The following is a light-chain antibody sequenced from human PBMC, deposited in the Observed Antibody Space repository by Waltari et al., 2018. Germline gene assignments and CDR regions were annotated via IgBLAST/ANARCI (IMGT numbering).Light chain of an antibody. V-gene: IGKV1-16*01. Sequence: DIQMTQSPSSLSASVGDSVTIICQASQVISNNLAWYQQKPGKVPRLLIYKASTLQSGVPSRFSGSGSGTDFTLTISSLEPEDFATYYCQHGYGTPYSFGQGTKVEIK. J-gene: IGKJ2*03. CDR1: QVISNN. CDR2: KAS. CDR3: QHGYGTPYS.